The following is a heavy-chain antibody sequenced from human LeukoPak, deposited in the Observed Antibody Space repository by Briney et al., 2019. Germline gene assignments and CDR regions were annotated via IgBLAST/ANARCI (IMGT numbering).Heavy chain of an antibody. CDR1: GFVFSTYA. CDR3: AKVKALDAVASYFDY. CDR2: ISSSGDNT. Sequence: PGGSLRLSCAASGFVFSTYAMGWVRQAPGKGLEWVSAISSSGDNTYYADSVKGQFIISRDNSKNTLDLQMNSLRAEDTAIYHCAKVKALDAVASYFDYWGQGTLVTVSS. D-gene: IGHD1-1*01. V-gene: IGHV3-23*01. J-gene: IGHJ4*02.